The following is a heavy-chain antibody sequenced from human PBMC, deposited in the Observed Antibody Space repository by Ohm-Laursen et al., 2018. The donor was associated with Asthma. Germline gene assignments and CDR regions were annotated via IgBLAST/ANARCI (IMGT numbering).Heavy chain of an antibody. CDR3: ARGSLEGLQ. Sequence: SLRLSCSASGFTFRNYDMHWVRQAPGKGLEWVAVIWYDGSNKYYGDSVKGRFTISRDDAQNTLYLQMNSLRADDTAVYYCARGSLEGLQWGQGTLVTVSS. CDR1: GFTFRNYD. CDR2: IWYDGSNK. J-gene: IGHJ4*02. V-gene: IGHV3-33*08. D-gene: IGHD5-24*01.